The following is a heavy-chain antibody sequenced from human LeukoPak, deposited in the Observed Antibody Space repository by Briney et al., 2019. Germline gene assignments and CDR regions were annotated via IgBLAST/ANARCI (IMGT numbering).Heavy chain of an antibody. V-gene: IGHV2-5*02. CDR2: IYWDNDD. D-gene: IGHD4/OR15-4a*01. CDR1: GFSLNTRGVG. CDR3: ARTPLVITAKGFFDY. J-gene: IGHJ4*02. Sequence: SGPTLVKPTQTLTLTCTFSGFSLNTRGVGVAWIRQPPGKALEWLALIYWDNDDRYSPSPKSRLTISKDASKNQVVLTMTNMDPVDTATYFCARTPLVITAKGFFDYWGQGTLVTVSS.